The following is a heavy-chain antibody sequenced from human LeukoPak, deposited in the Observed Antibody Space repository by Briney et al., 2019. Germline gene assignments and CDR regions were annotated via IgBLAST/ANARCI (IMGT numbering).Heavy chain of an antibody. CDR1: GGSISSYY. D-gene: IGHD4-17*01. Sequence: SVTLSLTCTVSGGSISSYYWSWIRQPPGKGLEWIAYISDSGSTNYNPSLNSRVTISVNTSKNQFSLKLSSVTAADTAVYYCARTTVTTYFDNWGQGTLVTVSS. CDR3: ARTTVTTYFDN. V-gene: IGHV4-59*01. CDR2: ISDSGST. J-gene: IGHJ4*02.